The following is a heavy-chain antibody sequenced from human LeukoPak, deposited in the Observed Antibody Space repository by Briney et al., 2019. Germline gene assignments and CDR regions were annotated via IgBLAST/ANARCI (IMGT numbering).Heavy chain of an antibody. D-gene: IGHD2-21*01. CDR1: GYSFTNYW. Sequence: GESLKISRKGSGYSFTNYWIGWVRQMPGKGLEWLGIIYPGDSDTRYSPSFQGQVTISADGSISTAYLQWSSLKASDTAMYYCARQLYSRFDYWGQGALVTVSS. V-gene: IGHV5-51*01. J-gene: IGHJ4*02. CDR3: ARQLYSRFDY. CDR2: IYPGDSDT.